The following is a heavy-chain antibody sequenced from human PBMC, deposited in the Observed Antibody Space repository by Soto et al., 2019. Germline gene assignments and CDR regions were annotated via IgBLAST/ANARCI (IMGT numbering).Heavy chain of an antibody. J-gene: IGHJ6*02. Sequence: EVQLVESGGGLVQPGGSLRLSCAASGFTFSTYSMNWVRQAPGKGLEWVSYISSRSYTIYYVDSVKGRFNISRDNAHNSLYLQMNSLRDEDTAVYYCARGGSSSDNGMDVWGQGTTVTVSS. V-gene: IGHV3-48*02. CDR2: ISSRSYTI. CDR1: GFTFSTYS. D-gene: IGHD6-6*01. CDR3: ARGGSSSDNGMDV.